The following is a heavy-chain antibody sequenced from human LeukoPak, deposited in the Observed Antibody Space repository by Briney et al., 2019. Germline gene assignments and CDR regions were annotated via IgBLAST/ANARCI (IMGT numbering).Heavy chain of an antibody. CDR3: AKDGIRKIVVN. CDR1: GGTFSSYA. V-gene: IGHV1-46*01. Sequence: ASVKVSCKASGGTFSSYAISWVRQAPGQGLEWMGIINPSGGSTSYAQKFQGRVTMTRDMSTSTVYMELSSLRSEDTAVYYCAKDGIRKIVVNWGQGTLVTVSS. J-gene: IGHJ4*02. CDR2: INPSGGST. D-gene: IGHD3-22*01.